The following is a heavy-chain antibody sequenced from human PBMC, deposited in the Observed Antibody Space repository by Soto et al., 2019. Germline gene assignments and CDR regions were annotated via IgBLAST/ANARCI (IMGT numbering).Heavy chain of an antibody. J-gene: IGHJ2*01. CDR3: ARDQGIPYCGGDCYSDWYFDL. CDR2: IIPIFGTA. Sequence: ASVKVSCKASGGTFSSYAISWVRQAPGQGLEWMGGIIPIFGTANYAQKFQGRVTITADESTSTAYMFLSSLRSEDTAVYYCARDQGIPYCGGDCYSDWYFDLWGRGTLVTVSS. D-gene: IGHD2-21*01. V-gene: IGHV1-69*13. CDR1: GGTFSSYA.